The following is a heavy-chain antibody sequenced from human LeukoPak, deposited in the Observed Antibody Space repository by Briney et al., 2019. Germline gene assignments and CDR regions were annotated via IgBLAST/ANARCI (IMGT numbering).Heavy chain of an antibody. Sequence: PGGSLSLSCAAPGLIFSGYYMGWIRQAPGKGLEWVSYITSSGSMMYYADSVKGRFTISRDNAKNSLYVQMDSLRAEDTAIYYCARVRGYCSSTSCYPYYFDYWGQGTLATVSS. V-gene: IGHV3-11*01. J-gene: IGHJ4*02. D-gene: IGHD2-2*01. CDR3: ARVRGYCSSTSCYPYYFDY. CDR2: ITSSGSMM. CDR1: GLIFSGYY.